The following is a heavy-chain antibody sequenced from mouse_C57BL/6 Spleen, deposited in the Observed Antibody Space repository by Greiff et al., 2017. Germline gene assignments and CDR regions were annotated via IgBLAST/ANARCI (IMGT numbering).Heavy chain of an antibody. CDR3: ARRDGNWYFDV. V-gene: IGHV5-4*03. CDR1: GFTFSSYA. J-gene: IGHJ1*03. D-gene: IGHD1-1*01. CDR2: ISDGGSYT. Sequence: EVMLVESGGGLVKPGGSLKLSCAASGFTFSSYAMSWVRQTPEKRLEWVATISDGGSYTYYPDNVKGRFTISRDNAKNNLYLQMSHLKSEDTAMYYCARRDGNWYFDVWGTGTTVTVSS.